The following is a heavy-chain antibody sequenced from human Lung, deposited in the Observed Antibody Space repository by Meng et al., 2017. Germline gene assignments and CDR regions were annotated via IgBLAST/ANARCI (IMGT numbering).Heavy chain of an antibody. J-gene: IGHJ4*02. CDR2: ITWNGGVK. D-gene: IGHD6-13*01. CDR3: ARASAGTNFDY. CDR1: GFTFDSSH. V-gene: IGHV3-20*04. Sequence: EVQLVGSGVGVVRPGGSLRLSCAASGFTFDSSHMAWVRQVPGRGLEWVSDITWNGGVKRYADSVRGRFTISRDNAKNSLYLQMNSLTAEDTALYYCARASAGTNFDYWGQGTLVTVSS.